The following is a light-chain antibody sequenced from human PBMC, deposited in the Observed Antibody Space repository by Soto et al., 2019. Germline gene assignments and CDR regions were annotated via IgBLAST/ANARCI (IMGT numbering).Light chain of an antibody. CDR2: EVS. V-gene: IGLV2-14*01. CDR3: SSYTSSSTRV. CDR1: SSDVGGYKY. J-gene: IGLJ3*02. Sequence: QSALTQPASVSGSPGQSITISCTGTSSDVGGYKYVSWYQQHPGKAPKLMIYEVSNRPSGVSNRFSGSKSGSTASLTISGLQAEDEADYYCSSYTSSSTRVFGGGTKLTVL.